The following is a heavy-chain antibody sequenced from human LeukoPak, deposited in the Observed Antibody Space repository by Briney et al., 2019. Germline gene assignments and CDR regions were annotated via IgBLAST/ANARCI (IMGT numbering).Heavy chain of an antibody. CDR3: ARDHCVSSGCYEDYYYGMDV. J-gene: IGHJ6*02. Sequence: ASVKVSCKASGGTFSSYVISWVRQAPGQGLEWMGGVIPIFGTANYAQKFQGRVTITADESTSTAYMELSSLRSDDTAVYFCARDHCVSSGCYEDYYYGMDVWGRGTTVTVSS. CDR2: VIPIFGTA. V-gene: IGHV1-69*01. CDR1: GGTFSSYV. D-gene: IGHD6-25*01.